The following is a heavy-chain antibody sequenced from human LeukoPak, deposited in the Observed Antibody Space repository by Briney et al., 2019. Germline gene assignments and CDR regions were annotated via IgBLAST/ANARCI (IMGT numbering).Heavy chain of an antibody. V-gene: IGHV3-48*02. CDR1: EFSFRSHD. Sequence: GGSLRLSCVASEFSFRSHDMNWVRQAPGKGLEWVSYISGSSNAIYYAASVKGRFTISRDNAKNSLYLQMNSLRDEDTAVYYCARDRTKVTTSALDYWGQGTLVTVSS. CDR2: ISGSSNAI. CDR3: ARDRTKVTTSALDY. J-gene: IGHJ4*02. D-gene: IGHD4-11*01.